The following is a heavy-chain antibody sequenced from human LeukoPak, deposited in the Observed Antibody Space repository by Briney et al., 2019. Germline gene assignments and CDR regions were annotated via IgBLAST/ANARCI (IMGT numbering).Heavy chain of an antibody. CDR1: GFTFSSYG. V-gene: IGHV3-33*08. CDR3: ARGRYYYDSSGSYYPDFDY. J-gene: IGHJ4*02. D-gene: IGHD3-22*01. Sequence: GGSLRLSCAASGFTFSSYGMHWVRQAPGKGLEWVAFIEYDGTDAHFADSVRGRFTISRDNAKNSLYLQMNSLRAEDTAVYYCARGRYYYDSSGSYYPDFDYWGQGTLVTVSS. CDR2: IEYDGTDA.